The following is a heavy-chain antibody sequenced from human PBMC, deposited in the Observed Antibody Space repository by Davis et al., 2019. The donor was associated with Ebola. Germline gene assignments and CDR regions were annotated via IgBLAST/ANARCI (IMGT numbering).Heavy chain of an antibody. J-gene: IGHJ4*02. CDR1: GFTFSSYA. V-gene: IGHV3-23*01. D-gene: IGHD5-24*01. CDR2: ISGSGGST. Sequence: GESLKISCAASGFTFSSYAMTWVRQAPGKGLEWVSAISGSGGSTYYADSVKGRFTISRDNSKNTLYLQMNSLRAEDTAVYYCARDHNNGARWLQDYWGQGTLVTVSS. CDR3: ARDHNNGARWLQDY.